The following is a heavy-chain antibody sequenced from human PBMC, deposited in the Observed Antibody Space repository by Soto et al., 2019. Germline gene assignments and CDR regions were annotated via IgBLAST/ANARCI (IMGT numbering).Heavy chain of an antibody. D-gene: IGHD4-4*01. CDR2: IYYSGST. J-gene: IGHJ4*02. CDR3: ASGPVYSNYPYFDY. Sequence: SETLSLTCTVSGGSISSGDYYWSWIRQPPGKGLEWIGYIYYSGSTYYNPSLKSRVTISVDTSKNQFSLKLSSVTAADTAVYYCASGPVYSNYPYFDYWGQGTLVTAPQ. V-gene: IGHV4-30-4*01. CDR1: GGSISSGDYY.